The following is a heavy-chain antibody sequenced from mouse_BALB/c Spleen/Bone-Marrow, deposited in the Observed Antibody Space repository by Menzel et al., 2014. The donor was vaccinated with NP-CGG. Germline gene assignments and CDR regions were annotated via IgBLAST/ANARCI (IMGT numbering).Heavy chain of an antibody. CDR1: GFTLSSYT. V-gene: IGHV5-6-4*01. J-gene: IGHJ4*01. Sequence: EVHLVESGGGLVKPGGSLKLSCAASGFTLSSYTMSWVRQTPEKRLEWVATISSGGSYTYYPDSVKGRFTISRDNAKNTLYLQMSSLKSEDTAMYYCTRDGKGNYDYAMDYWGQGTSVTVSS. D-gene: IGHD2-1*01. CDR3: TRDGKGNYDYAMDY. CDR2: ISSGGSYT.